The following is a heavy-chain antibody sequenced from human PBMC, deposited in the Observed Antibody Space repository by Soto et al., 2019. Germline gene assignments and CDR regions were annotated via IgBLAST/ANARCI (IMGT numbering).Heavy chain of an antibody. V-gene: IGHV4-39*01. J-gene: IGHJ5*02. CDR2: IYYSGIT. D-gene: IGHD3-22*01. Sequence: LETLSLTCTVSGDSISSSNYYWGWIRQPPGKGLEWIANIYYSGITYCNPSLKSRVAISVDTSKNQFSLKLSSVTAADTAIYYCARSNSGYYKWFDPWGQGTLVTVSS. CDR1: GDSISSSNYY. CDR3: ARSNSGYYKWFDP.